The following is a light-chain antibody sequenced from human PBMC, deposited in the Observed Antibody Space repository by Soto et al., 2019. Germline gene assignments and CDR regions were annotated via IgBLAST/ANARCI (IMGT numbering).Light chain of an antibody. Sequence: AIPMTQSPSSLSASVGDRVTITCRASQDIRNDLGWYQQRPGKAPNLLIYAASSLQSGVPSRFSGGGSGTDFTLTISSLQPEDFATYYCLQDYNYPWTFGQGTKVEIK. CDR3: LQDYNYPWT. CDR2: AAS. V-gene: IGKV1-6*01. CDR1: QDIRND. J-gene: IGKJ1*01.